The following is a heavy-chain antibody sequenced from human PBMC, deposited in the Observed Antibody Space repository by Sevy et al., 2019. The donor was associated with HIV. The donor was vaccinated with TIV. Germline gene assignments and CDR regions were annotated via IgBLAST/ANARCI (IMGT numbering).Heavy chain of an antibody. CDR2: INHSGST. CDR1: GGSFSGYY. J-gene: IGHJ4*02. Sequence: SETLSLTCAVYGGSFSGYYWSWIRQPPGKGLEWMGEINHSGSTNYNPSLKSRVTISVDTSKNQFSQKLSSVTAADTAVYYCARGTGDSSGYYYFDYWGQGTLVTVSS. CDR3: ARGTGDSSGYYYFDY. D-gene: IGHD3-22*01. V-gene: IGHV4-34*01.